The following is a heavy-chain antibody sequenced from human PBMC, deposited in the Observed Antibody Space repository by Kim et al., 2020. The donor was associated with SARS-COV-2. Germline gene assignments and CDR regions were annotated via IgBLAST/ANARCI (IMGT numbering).Heavy chain of an antibody. CDR1: GFTFSSYS. V-gene: IGHV3-21*01. Sequence: GGSLRLSCAASGFTFSSYSMNWVRQAPGKGLEWVSSISSSSSYIYYADSVKGRFTISRDNAKNSLYLQMNSLRAEDTAVYYCASIGKGSSGWYVDGPYYYGMDVWGQGTTVTVSS. D-gene: IGHD6-19*01. J-gene: IGHJ6*02. CDR2: ISSSSSYI. CDR3: ASIGKGSSGWYVDGPYYYGMDV.